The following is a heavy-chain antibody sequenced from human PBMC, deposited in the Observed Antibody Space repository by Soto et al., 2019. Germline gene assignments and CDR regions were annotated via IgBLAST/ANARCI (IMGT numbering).Heavy chain of an antibody. Sequence: GGSLRLSCAASGFTFSSYGMHWVRQAPGKGLEWVAVISYDGSNKYYADSVKGRFTISRDNSKNTLYLQMNSLRAEDTAVYYCAKDVVVGSTTGLGDYYYYYGMDVWGQGTTVTVSS. D-gene: IGHD1-26*01. CDR2: ISYDGSNK. CDR1: GFTFSSYG. CDR3: AKDVVVGSTTGLGDYYYYYGMDV. J-gene: IGHJ6*02. V-gene: IGHV3-30*18.